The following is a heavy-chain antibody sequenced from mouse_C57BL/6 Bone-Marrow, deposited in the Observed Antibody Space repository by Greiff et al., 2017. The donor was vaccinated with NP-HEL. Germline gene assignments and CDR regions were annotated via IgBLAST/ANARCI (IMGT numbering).Heavy chain of an antibody. Sequence: EVQGVESGPGLAKLSQTLSLTCSVTGYSITSDYWNWIRKFPGNKLEYMGYISYSGSTYYNPSLKSRISITRDTSKNQYYLQLNSVTTEDTATYYCARGEDGSSYDWYFDVWGTGTTVTVSS. CDR1: GYSITSDY. D-gene: IGHD1-1*01. CDR2: ISYSGST. CDR3: ARGEDGSSYDWYFDV. V-gene: IGHV3-8*01. J-gene: IGHJ1*03.